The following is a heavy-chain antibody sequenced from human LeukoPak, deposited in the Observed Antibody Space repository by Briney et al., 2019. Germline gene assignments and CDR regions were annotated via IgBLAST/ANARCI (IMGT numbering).Heavy chain of an antibody. J-gene: IGHJ4*02. CDR2: ISSRGTYI. CDR3: AKDSTPGSSPHNYY. V-gene: IGHV3-21*01. CDR1: GFPFSNYN. D-gene: IGHD1-26*01. Sequence: GGSLRLSCAASGFPFSNYNMNWVRQAPGKGLEWVSSISSRGTYISYGDSVKGRFTISRDNAENSLYLQMNSLRAEDTAVYYCAKDSTPGSSPHNYYWGQGTLVTVSS.